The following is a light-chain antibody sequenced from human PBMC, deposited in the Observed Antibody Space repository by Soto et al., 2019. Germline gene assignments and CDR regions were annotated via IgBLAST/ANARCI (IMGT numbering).Light chain of an antibody. CDR2: GAS. CDR1: QSVSSN. J-gene: IGKJ5*01. CDR3: QQYYNWPRT. Sequence: EIVLTQSPATLSLSPGERATLSCRASQSVSSNLAWYQQKPGQAPRLLIYGASTRATGIPARFSGSGSGTEFTLTINSLQAEDCAVYYCQQYYNWPRTFGQGTRLEI. V-gene: IGKV3-15*01.